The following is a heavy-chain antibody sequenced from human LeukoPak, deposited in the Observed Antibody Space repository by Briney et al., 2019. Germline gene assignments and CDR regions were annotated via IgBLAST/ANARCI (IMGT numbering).Heavy chain of an antibody. CDR2: INPSGGST. CDR1: GYTFTSYY. D-gene: IGHD5-18*01. V-gene: IGHV1-46*01. CDR3: ASTRGYSLYYYYMDV. J-gene: IGHJ6*03. Sequence: ASVKVSCKASGYTFTSYYMHWVRQAPGQGLEWMGIINPSGGSTSYAQKFQGRVTMTRDMSTSTVYMELSSLRSEDTAVYYCASTRGYSLYYYYMDVWGKGTTVTISS.